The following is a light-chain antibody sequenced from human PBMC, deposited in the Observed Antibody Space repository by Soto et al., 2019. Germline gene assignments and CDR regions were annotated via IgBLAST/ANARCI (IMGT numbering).Light chain of an antibody. CDR3: QQYGSSPWR. CDR1: QSVSSSY. V-gene: IGKV3-20*01. CDR2: GAS. J-gene: IGKJ1*01. Sequence: EIVLTQSPGTLSLSPGERATLSCRASQSVSSSYLAWYQQKPGQAPRLLTYGASSRATGIPDRFSGSGSGTDFTLTISRLEPEDFAVYYCQQYGSSPWRFGQGTKVDIK.